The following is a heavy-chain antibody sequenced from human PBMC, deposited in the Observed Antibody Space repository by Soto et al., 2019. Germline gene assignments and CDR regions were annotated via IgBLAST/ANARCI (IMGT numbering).Heavy chain of an antibody. J-gene: IGHJ4*02. Sequence: ASVKVSCKASGYTFASYRISWVRQAPGQGLEWVGWISAYNGHTIYAQKIQGRVTMTTDTSTYTAYMELRSLRSDDTAVYYCARRGHGNCFDYWGQGTLVTVSS. CDR1: GYTFASYR. CDR3: ARRGHGNCFDY. CDR2: ISAYNGHT. V-gene: IGHV1-18*01. D-gene: IGHD6-25*01.